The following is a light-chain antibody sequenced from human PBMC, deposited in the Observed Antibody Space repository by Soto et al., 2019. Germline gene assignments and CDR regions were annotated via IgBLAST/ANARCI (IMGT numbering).Light chain of an antibody. V-gene: IGKV3-20*01. Sequence: EIWLTQSHNTLSLSPRKRLTISCRASQSVSSSYLAWYQQKPGQAPRLLIYGASSRATGIPDRLSGGGSGTDFTLTIRSLQAEDAAVYYCQQYYSGRTFGQGTQVDIK. CDR2: GAS. J-gene: IGKJ1*01. CDR1: QSVSSSY. CDR3: QQYYSGRT.